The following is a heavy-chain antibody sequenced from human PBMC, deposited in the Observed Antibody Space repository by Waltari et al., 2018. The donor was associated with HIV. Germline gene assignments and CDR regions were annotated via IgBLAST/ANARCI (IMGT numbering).Heavy chain of an antibody. CDR2: ISGYHGNT. D-gene: IGHD1-26*01. V-gene: IGHV1-18*01. Sequence: QVHLVQSGAQVKKPGASVKVSCKASGYTFPSYGIIWVRQDPGQGRAWMGWISGYHGNTNDAQKSQVRITITTYTSTNTAYMELRSLRADDTAFYYCARDLYSGSQGAFEYWGQGTLVTVSS. CDR1: GYTFPSYG. CDR3: ARDLYSGSQGAFEY. J-gene: IGHJ4*02.